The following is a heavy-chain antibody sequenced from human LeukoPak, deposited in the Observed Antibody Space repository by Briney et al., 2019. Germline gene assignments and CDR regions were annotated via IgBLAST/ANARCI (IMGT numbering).Heavy chain of an antibody. Sequence: GGSLRLSCAASGFTFSSHWMSWVRQAPGKGLGWVGKINTEGSETYYVDSVKGRFTISRDNAKNSLYLQMNSLRAEDTAVYYYAIDHFEPGVILDYWGQGNLVTVSS. CDR1: GFTFSSHW. CDR2: INTEGSET. CDR3: AIDHFEPGVILDY. V-gene: IGHV3-7*05. D-gene: IGHD3-16*02. J-gene: IGHJ4*02.